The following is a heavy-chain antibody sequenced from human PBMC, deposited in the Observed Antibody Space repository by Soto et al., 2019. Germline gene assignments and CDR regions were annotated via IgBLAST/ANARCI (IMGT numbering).Heavy chain of an antibody. D-gene: IGHD6-13*01. CDR1: GFSLSTSRVG. CDR2: IYWDDDK. V-gene: IGHV2-5*02. CDR3: AHIWLSAVGPFCYFDL. J-gene: IGHJ2*01. Sequence: QITLKESGPTLVKPTQTLTLTCTFSGFSLSTSRVGVGWIRQPPGKALEWLALIYWDDDKRYSPSLKSRLTITKDTSKNQVVLTMTNMDPVDTATYYCAHIWLSAVGPFCYFDLWGRGTLVTVSS.